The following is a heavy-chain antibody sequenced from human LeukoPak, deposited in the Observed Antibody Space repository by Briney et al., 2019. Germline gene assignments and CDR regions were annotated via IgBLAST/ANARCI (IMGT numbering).Heavy chain of an antibody. CDR2: INHSGST. J-gene: IGHJ3*02. CDR1: GGSVGSAGYY. Sequence: PSETLSLTCTVSGGSVGSAGYYWSWIRQPPGKGLEWIGEINHSGSTNYNPSLKSRVTISVDTSKNQFSLKLSSVTAADTAVYYCARAYYGDYLDAFDIWGQGTMVTVSS. V-gene: IGHV4-34*01. CDR3: ARAYYGDYLDAFDI. D-gene: IGHD4-17*01.